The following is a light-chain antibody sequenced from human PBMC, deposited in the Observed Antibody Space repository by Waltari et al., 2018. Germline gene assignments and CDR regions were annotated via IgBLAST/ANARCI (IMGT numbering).Light chain of an antibody. CDR3: QQRANWPLT. CDR1: QSVNKY. Sequence: EIVLTQSPATLSLSPGERATLSCRATQSVNKYLAWYQQKPGQAPRLLIYDASIRAPGIPARFSGSGSGTDFTLTISSLEPEDFAVYYCQQRANWPLTFGGGTKEEI. V-gene: IGKV3-11*01. J-gene: IGKJ4*01. CDR2: DAS.